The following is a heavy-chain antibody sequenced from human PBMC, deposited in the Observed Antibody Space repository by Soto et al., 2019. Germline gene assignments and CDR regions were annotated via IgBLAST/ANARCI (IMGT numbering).Heavy chain of an antibody. V-gene: IGHV4-34*01. J-gene: IGHJ4*02. Sequence: HRYGVEEGNFRGYDGSWIRKHPGKGLEWIGEINHSGSTNYNPSLKSRVTISVDTSKNQFSLKLSSVTAADTAVYYCARAPRCAGGSCYFAYWGQGTLVTVAS. CDR3: ARAPRCAGGSCYFAY. CDR1: EGNFRGYD. CDR2: INHSGST. D-gene: IGHD2-15*01.